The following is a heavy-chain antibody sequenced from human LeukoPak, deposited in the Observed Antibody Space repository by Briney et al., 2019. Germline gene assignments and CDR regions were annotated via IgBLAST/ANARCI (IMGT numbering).Heavy chain of an antibody. D-gene: IGHD3-3*01. CDR3: ARDPQDRFLEWSWFDP. V-gene: IGHV4-39*07. Sequence: MTSETLSLTCTVSGGSISSSSYYWGWIRQPPGKGLEWIGSIYYSGSTYYNPSLKSRVTISVDTSKNQFSLKLSSVTAADTAVYYCARDPQDRFLEWSWFDPWGQGTLVTVSS. CDR1: GGSISSSSYY. J-gene: IGHJ5*02. CDR2: IYYSGST.